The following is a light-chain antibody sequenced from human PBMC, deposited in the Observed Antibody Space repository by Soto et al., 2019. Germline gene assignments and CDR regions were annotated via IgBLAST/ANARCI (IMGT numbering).Light chain of an antibody. CDR2: GAS. Sequence: IVLTHSPTILAFSPWYRSTLSFRASQSVSSSYLAWYQQKPGQAPRLLIYGASNRATGIPDRFSGSGSGTDFTLTISRLEPEDFAVYYCQRYGSSGTFGQGTKV. V-gene: IGKV3-20*01. J-gene: IGKJ1*01. CDR1: QSVSSSY. CDR3: QRYGSSGT.